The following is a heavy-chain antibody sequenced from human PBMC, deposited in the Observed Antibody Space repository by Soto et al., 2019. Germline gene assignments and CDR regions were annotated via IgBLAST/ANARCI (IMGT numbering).Heavy chain of an antibody. CDR2: IVVGSGNT. CDR1: GFTFTSSA. V-gene: IGHV1-58*01. D-gene: IGHD1-26*01. Sequence: QMQLVQSGPEVKKPGTSVKVSCKASGFTFTSSAVQWVRQARGQRLEWIGWIVVGSGNTNYAQKFQERVTITRDMSTSTAYMELSSLRSEDTAVYYCAADRVVGALGGDYWGQGTLVTVSS. J-gene: IGHJ4*02. CDR3: AADRVVGALGGDY.